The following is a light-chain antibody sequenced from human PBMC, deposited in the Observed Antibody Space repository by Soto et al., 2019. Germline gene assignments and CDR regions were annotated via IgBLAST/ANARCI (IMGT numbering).Light chain of an antibody. CDR1: YSNIGTNT. Sequence: QPVLTQPPSASGTPGQGVTMSCSGSYSNIGTNTVNWYQLLPGTAPKLLIFSYNQRPSGVPDRFSGSNSGTSASLAISGLQPEDEADYYCAAWDDSLKGWLFGGGTKLTVL. J-gene: IGLJ3*02. CDR2: SYN. V-gene: IGLV1-44*01. CDR3: AAWDDSLKGWL.